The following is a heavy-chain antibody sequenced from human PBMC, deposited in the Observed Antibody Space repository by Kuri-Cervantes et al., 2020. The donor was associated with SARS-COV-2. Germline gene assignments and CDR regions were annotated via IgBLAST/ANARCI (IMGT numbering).Heavy chain of an antibody. Sequence: GGSLRLSCAASGFTFSSYGMHWVRQAPGKGLEWVAVIWYDGSNKYYADSVKGRFTISRDNSKNTLYLQMNSLRAEDTAVYYCARDNSLRTIFGVVIISHMDVWGKGTTVTVSS. CDR2: IWYDGSNK. J-gene: IGHJ6*04. CDR1: GFTFSSYG. V-gene: IGHV3-33*01. CDR3: ARDNSLRTIFGVVIISHMDV. D-gene: IGHD3-3*01.